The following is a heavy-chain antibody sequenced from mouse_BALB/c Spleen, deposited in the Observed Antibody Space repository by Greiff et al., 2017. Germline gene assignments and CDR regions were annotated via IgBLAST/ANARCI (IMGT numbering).Heavy chain of an antibody. CDR2: ISYSGST. Sequence: EVQLVESGPGLVKPSQSLSLTCTVTGYSITSDYAWNWIRQFPGNKLEWMGYISYSGSTSYNPSLKSRISITRDTSKNQFFLQLNSVTTEDTATYYCARGDRGFAYWGQGTLVTVSA. CDR1: GYSITSDYA. CDR3: ARGDRGFAY. D-gene: IGHD2-14*01. J-gene: IGHJ3*01. V-gene: IGHV3-2*02.